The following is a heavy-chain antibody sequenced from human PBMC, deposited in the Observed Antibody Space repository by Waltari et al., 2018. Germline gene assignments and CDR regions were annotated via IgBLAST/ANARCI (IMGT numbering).Heavy chain of an antibody. CDR1: GASISSYY. J-gene: IGHJ4*02. Sequence: QVQLQESGPGLVQPSETLSLTCTVSGASISSYYWSWIRQPPGKGLEWIGYIYYSGSTNYNPSLKSRVTISVDTSKNQFSLKLSAVTAADTAGYYCARVSSGWGGEYYFDYWGQGTLVTVSS. CDR3: ARVSSGWGGEYYFDY. CDR2: IYYSGST. D-gene: IGHD6-19*01. V-gene: IGHV4-59*01.